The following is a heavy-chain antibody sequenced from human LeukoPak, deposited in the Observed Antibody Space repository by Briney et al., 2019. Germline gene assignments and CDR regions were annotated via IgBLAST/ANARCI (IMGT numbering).Heavy chain of an antibody. J-gene: IGHJ4*02. CDR1: GFTFSDYY. V-gene: IGHV3-11*05. D-gene: IGHD3-22*01. Sequence: GGSLRLSCAASGFTFSDYYTSWIRQAPGKGLEWVSYISSSSSYTNYADSVKGRFTISRDNAKNSLYLQMNSLRAEDTAVYYCARVSLSDDSSGYSFDYWGQGTLVTVSS. CDR3: ARVSLSDDSSGYSFDY. CDR2: ISSSSSYT.